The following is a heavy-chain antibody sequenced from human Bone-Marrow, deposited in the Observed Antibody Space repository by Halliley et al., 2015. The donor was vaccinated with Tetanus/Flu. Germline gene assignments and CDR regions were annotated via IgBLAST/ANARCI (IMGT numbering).Heavy chain of an antibody. J-gene: IGHJ6*02. CDR3: AKDLYYDSGSYGVLFYHYSMDV. V-gene: IGHV3-30*02. D-gene: IGHD3-10*01. Sequence: NQYYADSVRGRFTISRDDSKNTLYLHMNSLRTDDTAVYYCAKDLYYDSGSYGVLFYHYSMDVWGQGTTVTVSS. CDR2: NQ.